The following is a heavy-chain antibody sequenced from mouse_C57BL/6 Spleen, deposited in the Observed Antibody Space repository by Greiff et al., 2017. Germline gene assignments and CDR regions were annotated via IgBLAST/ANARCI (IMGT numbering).Heavy chain of an antibody. J-gene: IGHJ1*03. D-gene: IGHD2-5*01. V-gene: IGHV5-16*01. CDR3: ARDTQYSNFFDV. Sequence: EVQLVESEGGLVQPGSSMKLSCTASGFTFSDYYMAWVRQGPEKGLEWVANINYDGSSTYYLDSLKSRFIISRDNAKNILYLQMSSLKSEDTATYYCARDTQYSNFFDVWGTGTTVTVSS. CDR1: GFTFSDYY. CDR2: INYDGSST.